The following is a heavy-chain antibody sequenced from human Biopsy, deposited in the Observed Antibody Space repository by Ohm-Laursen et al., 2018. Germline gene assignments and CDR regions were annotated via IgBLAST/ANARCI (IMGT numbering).Heavy chain of an antibody. CDR2: IYYSVMT. J-gene: IGHJ6*02. CDR1: GDSVTKYY. D-gene: IGHD4-11*01. V-gene: IGHV4-59*02. Sequence: DTLSLTCTVSGDSVTKYYWSWIRQPPGKGLEWIGHIYYSVMTNYNPSLQSRVSISVDTPRNQVSLTLSSVTAADTAVYYCARDSGILNYGNFKYYHYYGMDAWGQGTKVTVSS. CDR3: ARDSGILNYGNFKYYHYYGMDA.